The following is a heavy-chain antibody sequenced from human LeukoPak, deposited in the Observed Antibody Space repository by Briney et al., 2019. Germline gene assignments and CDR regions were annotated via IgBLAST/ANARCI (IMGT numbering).Heavy chain of an antibody. CDR2: IKHDGSGP. CDR1: GFRFSNYW. CDR3: ARAHEITVSGTDYFDY. Sequence: GGSLRLSCAVSGFRFSNYWMTWVRQAPGKGLEWVANIKHDGSGPSYLDSVKGRFTISRDNARNLLSLQMSSLRAEDTAVYYCARAHEITVSGTDYFDYWGQGTLVTVSS. D-gene: IGHD6-19*01. V-gene: IGHV3-7*01. J-gene: IGHJ4*02.